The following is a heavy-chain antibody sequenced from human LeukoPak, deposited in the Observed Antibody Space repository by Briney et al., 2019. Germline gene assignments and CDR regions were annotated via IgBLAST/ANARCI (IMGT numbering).Heavy chain of an antibody. CDR2: IYYSGST. Sequence: SETLSLTCTVSGGSISSYYWSWIRQPPGKGLEWIGYIYYSGSTDYKSSLKSRVTISVDTSKNQFSLKLRSVSAADTAVYYCARVEEGYGSGRRENYYYYYMDVWGKGTTVTISS. CDR1: GGSISSYY. V-gene: IGHV4-59*01. J-gene: IGHJ6*03. CDR3: ARVEEGYGSGRRENYYYYYMDV. D-gene: IGHD3-10*01.